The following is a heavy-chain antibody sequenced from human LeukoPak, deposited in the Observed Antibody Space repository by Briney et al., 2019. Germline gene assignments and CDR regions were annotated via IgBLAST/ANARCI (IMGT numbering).Heavy chain of an antibody. V-gene: IGHV3-7*01. J-gene: IGHJ4*02. Sequence: GGSLRLSCAASGFTFSSYWMSWVRQAPGKGLEWVANIKQDGSEKYYVDSVKGRFTISRDNAKNSLYLQMNSLRAEDTAVYYCARDTSSSWYAPPGYFDYWGQGTLVTVSS. CDR1: GFTFSSYW. CDR2: IKQDGSEK. CDR3: ARDTSSSWYAPPGYFDY. D-gene: IGHD6-13*01.